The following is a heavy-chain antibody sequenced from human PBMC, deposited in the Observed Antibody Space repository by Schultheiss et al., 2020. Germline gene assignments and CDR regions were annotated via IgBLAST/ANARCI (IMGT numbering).Heavy chain of an antibody. CDR2: ISGSGGST. D-gene: IGHD3-3*01. CDR3: ARDAHDFWSGYQSSYGMDV. Sequence: GGSLRLSCAASGFTFSNAWMNWVRQAPGKGLEWVSGISGSGGSTYYADSVKGRFTISRDNSKNTLYLQMNSLRAEDTAVYYCARDAHDFWSGYQSSYGMDVWGQGTTVTVSS. V-gene: IGHV3-23*01. CDR1: GFTFSNAW. J-gene: IGHJ6*02.